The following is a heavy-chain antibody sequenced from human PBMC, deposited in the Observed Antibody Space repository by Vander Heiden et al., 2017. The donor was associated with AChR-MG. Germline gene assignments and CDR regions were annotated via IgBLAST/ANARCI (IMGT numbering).Heavy chain of an antibody. CDR2: ISSSSSYI. V-gene: IGHV3-21*01. CDR3: ARVVVAATFAFDI. D-gene: IGHD2-15*01. J-gene: IGHJ3*02. CDR1: GFTFSSYS. Sequence: EVQLVESGGGLVKPGGSLRLSCAASGFTFSSYSMNWVRQAPGKGLEWVSSISSSSSYIYYADSVKGRFTISRDNAKNSLYLQMNSLRAEDTAVYYCARVVVAATFAFDIWGQGTMVTVSS.